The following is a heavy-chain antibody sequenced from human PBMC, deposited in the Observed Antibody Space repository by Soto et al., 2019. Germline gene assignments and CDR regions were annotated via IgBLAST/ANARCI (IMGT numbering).Heavy chain of an antibody. CDR1: GFPFSSYW. Sequence: EVQLVESGGDLVQRGGSLRLSCAASGFPFSSYWMHWVRYTPGKGLDWVARISGDGVTTYYADSVTGRFTVSRDNAKNTLXLXXXXLRAEDTAVYYCAREYYGLLTGYYTDYWGQGTLVSVSS. CDR3: AREYYGLLTGYYTDY. D-gene: IGHD3-9*01. J-gene: IGHJ4*02. V-gene: IGHV3-74*01. CDR2: ISGDGVTT.